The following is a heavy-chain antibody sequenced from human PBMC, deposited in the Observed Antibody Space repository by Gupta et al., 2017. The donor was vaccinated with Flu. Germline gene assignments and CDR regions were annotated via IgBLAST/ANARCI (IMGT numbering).Heavy chain of an antibody. J-gene: IGHJ4*02. D-gene: IGHD6-19*01. CDR2: MNPNSGNT. V-gene: IGHV1-8*01. Sequence: ATGQGLEWMRWMNPNSGNTGYAQKFQGRVTMTRNTSISTAYMELSSLRSEDTAVYYCARASRVLGSSGWYRFWGQGTLVTVSS. CDR3: ARASRVLGSSGWYRF.